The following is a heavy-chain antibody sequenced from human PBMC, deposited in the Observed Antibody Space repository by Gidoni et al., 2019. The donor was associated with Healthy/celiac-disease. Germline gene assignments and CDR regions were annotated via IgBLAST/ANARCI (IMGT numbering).Heavy chain of an antibody. CDR3: AGRPNWDDAFDM. D-gene: IGHD7-27*01. CDR2: INQDGSEK. V-gene: IGHV3-7*01. J-gene: IGHJ3*02. CDR1: GFTFSTYW. Sequence: EVQLVESGGGLVQPGGSLSLSCAASGFTFSTYWMSWVRQVPGKGLVWVANINQDGSEKRYVDSVKGRFTVSRDNAKNSLYLQMNSLRVEDTALYYCAGRPNWDDAFDMWGQGTMVTVSS.